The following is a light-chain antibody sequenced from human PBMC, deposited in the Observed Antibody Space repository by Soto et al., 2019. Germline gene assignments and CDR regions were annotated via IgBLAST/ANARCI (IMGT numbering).Light chain of an antibody. CDR1: SSDVGGYNY. V-gene: IGLV2-8*01. J-gene: IGLJ3*02. CDR3: TSYAGDTSLGV. Sequence: QSALTQPPSASGSPGQSVTISRTGTSSDVGGYNYVSWYQQHPGKAPKLMIYEVSKRPSGVPDRFSGSKSGNTASLTVSGLQAEDEADYYCTSYAGDTSLGVLGGGTKLTVL. CDR2: EVS.